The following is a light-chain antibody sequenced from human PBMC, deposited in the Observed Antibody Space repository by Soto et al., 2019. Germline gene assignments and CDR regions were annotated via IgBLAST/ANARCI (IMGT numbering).Light chain of an antibody. V-gene: IGKV3-11*01. J-gene: IGKJ4*01. CDR1: QSIGNY. CDR2: DVS. Sequence: EIVLTQSPATLSLSPLEIATLSFMASQSIGNYLAWYQQKPGQPPRLLMYDVSNRATGIPARFSGSGSGTDFTLTVSSLEPQDVAVYYCQQRNNWPLTFGGGTKVDIK. CDR3: QQRNNWPLT.